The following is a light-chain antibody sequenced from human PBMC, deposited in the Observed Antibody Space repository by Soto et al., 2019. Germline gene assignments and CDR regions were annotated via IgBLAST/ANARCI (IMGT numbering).Light chain of an antibody. Sequence: QSALTQPPSVCAAPGQKVTISCSGGGSNIGNNYVSWYQQLPGTAPKLLIYDNNRRPSGIPDRSSGSKSGTSATLGITGLQTGDEADYYCGTWDNSPSAYVFGTGTKVTV. CDR2: DNN. J-gene: IGLJ1*01. V-gene: IGLV1-51*01. CDR1: GSNIGNNY. CDR3: GTWDNSPSAYV.